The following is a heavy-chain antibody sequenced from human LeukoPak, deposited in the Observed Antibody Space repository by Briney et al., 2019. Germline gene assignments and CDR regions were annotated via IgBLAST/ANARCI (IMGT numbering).Heavy chain of an antibody. CDR1: GSSINSYY. J-gene: IGHJ4*02. CDR2: IFYSGST. Sequence: PSETLSLTCSVSGSSINSYYWSWIRQPPGKGLEWIGYIFYSGSTNYNPSLKSRVTISVDTSKNQFSLKLSSVTAADTAVYYCARLQFGSGNYHEVDHWGQGNLVTVSS. D-gene: IGHD3-22*01. V-gene: IGHV4-59*08. CDR3: ARLQFGSGNYHEVDH.